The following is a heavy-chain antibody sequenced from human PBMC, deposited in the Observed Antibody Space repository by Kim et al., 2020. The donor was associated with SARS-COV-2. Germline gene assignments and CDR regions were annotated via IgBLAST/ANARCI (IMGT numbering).Heavy chain of an antibody. D-gene: IGHD3-10*01. Sequence: SETLSLTCTVSGGSISSYYWSWIRQPPWKGLEWIGYIYYSGSTNYNPSLKSRVTISVDTSKNQFSLKLSSVTAADTAVYYCARYGEGWMLWFGKGSWFDPWGQGTLVTVSS. CDR3: ARYGEGWMLWFGKGSWFDP. CDR2: IYYSGST. V-gene: IGHV4-59*01. CDR1: GGSISSYY. J-gene: IGHJ5*02.